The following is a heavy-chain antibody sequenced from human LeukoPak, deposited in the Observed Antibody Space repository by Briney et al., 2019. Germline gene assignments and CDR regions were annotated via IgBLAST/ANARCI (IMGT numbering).Heavy chain of an antibody. J-gene: IGHJ3*02. CDR2: IAWDSGNT. Sequence: PGGSLRLSCAASGFTFSDYHMSWIRQAPGKGLEWVSSIAWDSGNTAYGDSVKGRFTISRDNAKNSLYLQMNSLRPEDTAFYYCIKDMGFDLLKDAFEMWGRGTLVTVSS. V-gene: IGHV3-9*01. D-gene: IGHD1-26*01. CDR1: GFTFSDYH. CDR3: IKDMGFDLLKDAFEM.